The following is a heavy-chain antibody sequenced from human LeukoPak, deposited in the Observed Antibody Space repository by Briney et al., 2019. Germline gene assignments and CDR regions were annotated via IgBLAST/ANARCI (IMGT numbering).Heavy chain of an antibody. CDR3: AVEMATSPFDY. J-gene: IGHJ4*02. Sequence: PGGSLRLSCAASGFTFSSYWMHWVRQAPGKGLVWVSRTNSDGSSTSYADSAKGRFTISRDNAKNTLYLQMNSLRAEDTAVYYCAVEMATSPFDYWGQGTLVTVSS. CDR1: GFTFSSYW. D-gene: IGHD5-24*01. CDR2: TNSDGSST. V-gene: IGHV3-74*01.